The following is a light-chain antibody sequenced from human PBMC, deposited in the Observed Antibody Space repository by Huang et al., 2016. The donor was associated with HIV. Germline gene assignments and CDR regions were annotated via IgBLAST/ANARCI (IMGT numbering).Light chain of an antibody. Sequence: IVMTQSPATLSVSPGERATLSCRASLSISSNLAWYQQKPGQAPMLLIYGSSTRATGLPAWFSGSGSGTEFTLTISSLQSEDFAVYYCQQYNNRYTFGQGTKLEIK. CDR3: QQYNNRYT. CDR2: GSS. J-gene: IGKJ2*01. V-gene: IGKV3-15*01. CDR1: LSISSN.